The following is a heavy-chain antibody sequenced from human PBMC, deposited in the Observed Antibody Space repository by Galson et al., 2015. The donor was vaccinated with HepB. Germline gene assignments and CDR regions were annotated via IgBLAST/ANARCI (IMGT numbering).Heavy chain of an antibody. D-gene: IGHD5-18*01. CDR2: INPNSGVT. V-gene: IGHV1-2*02. CDR3: ARDLTSGYGYGLFDY. CDR1: VYTFTDYY. J-gene: IGHJ4*02. Sequence: SVKVSCKASVYTFTDYYMHWVRQAPGQGLEWMGWINPNSGVTKSAQKFQGRVTMTRDTSISTAYMELTRLRSDDTAVYYCARDLTSGYGYGLFDYWGQGTLVTVSS.